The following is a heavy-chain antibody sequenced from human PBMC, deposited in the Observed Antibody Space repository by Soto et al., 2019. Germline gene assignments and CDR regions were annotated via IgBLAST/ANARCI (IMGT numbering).Heavy chain of an antibody. Sequence: GESLKISCKGFGYRFTSYWIGWVRQMPGKGLEWMGRIDPSDSYTNYSPSFQGHVTISADKSISTAYLQWSSLKASDTAMYYCARTNYYYYGMDVWGQGTTVTVSS. V-gene: IGHV5-10-1*01. CDR1: GYRFTSYW. J-gene: IGHJ6*02. CDR3: ARTNYYYYGMDV. CDR2: IDPSDSYT.